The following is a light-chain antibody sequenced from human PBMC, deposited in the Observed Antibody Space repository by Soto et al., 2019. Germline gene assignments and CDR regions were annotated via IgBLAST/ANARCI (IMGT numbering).Light chain of an antibody. CDR1: SNDVGGYNY. V-gene: IGLV2-14*01. J-gene: IGLJ1*01. CDR3: SSYTTTNTYV. CDR2: EVS. Sequence: QSVLTQPPSASGSPGQSVTISCTGTSNDVGGYNYVSWYQQHPGKAPKLMIYEVSNRPSGVSNRFSGSKSGNTASLTISGLQAEDEADYYCSSYTTTNTYVFGSGTKVTVL.